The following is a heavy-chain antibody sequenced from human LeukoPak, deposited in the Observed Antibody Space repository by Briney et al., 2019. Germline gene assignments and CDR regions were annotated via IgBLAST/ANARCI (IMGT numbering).Heavy chain of an antibody. V-gene: IGHV4-4*02. CDR1: GGPILTTNR. CDR3: ARESGAFSPFRF. CDR2: VHLSGAS. Sequence: SGTLSLTCAVSGGPILTTNRWSWVRQPPGKGLEWIGEVHLSGASNYNPTLKSRVSMSIDNSKNQLSLKLTSVTAADTAIYYCARESGAFSPFRFWGQGPVLRVSS. J-gene: IGHJ1*01. D-gene: IGHD1-26*01.